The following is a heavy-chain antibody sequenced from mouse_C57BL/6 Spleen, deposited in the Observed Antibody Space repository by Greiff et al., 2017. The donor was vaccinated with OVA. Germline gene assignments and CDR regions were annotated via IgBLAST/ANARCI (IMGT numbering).Heavy chain of an antibody. Sequence: EVKLVESGPGLVKPSQSLSLTCSVTGYSITSGYYWNWIRQFPGNKLEWMGYISYDGSNNYNPSLKNRISITRDTSKNQFFLKLNSVTTEDTATYYCARDRSTTVRLPDYAMDYWGQGTSVTVSS. J-gene: IGHJ4*01. CDR3: ARDRSTTVRLPDYAMDY. CDR1: GYSITSGYY. V-gene: IGHV3-6*01. D-gene: IGHD1-1*01. CDR2: ISYDGSN.